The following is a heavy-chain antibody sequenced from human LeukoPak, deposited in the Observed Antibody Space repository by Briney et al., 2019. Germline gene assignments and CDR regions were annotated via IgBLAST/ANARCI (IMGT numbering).Heavy chain of an antibody. CDR3: AKVYDSTWGAFDI. V-gene: IGHV3-30*02. J-gene: IGHJ3*02. CDR1: GFTFSSYG. CDR2: IWYGGSNK. Sequence: GGSLRLSCAASGFTFSSYGMHWVRQAPGKGLEWVAVIWYGGSNKYYADSVKGRFTISRDNSKNTLYLQMNSLRAEDTAVYYCAKVYDSTWGAFDIWGQGTMVTVSS. D-gene: IGHD3-22*01.